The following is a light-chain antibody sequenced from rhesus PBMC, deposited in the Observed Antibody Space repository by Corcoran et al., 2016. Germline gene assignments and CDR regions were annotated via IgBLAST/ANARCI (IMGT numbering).Light chain of an antibody. J-gene: IGKJ4*01. Sequence: DIQMTQSPSSLSASVGDRVTITCRASQDISKWLAWYQQKQGKAPKLLIFGASNLATGVPSRFSGSGAGTDFTLSISSLQPEDFATYYCQQHDNSPLTFGGGTKVEIK. CDR3: QQHDNSPLT. CDR1: QDISKW. CDR2: GAS. V-gene: IGKV1-69*01.